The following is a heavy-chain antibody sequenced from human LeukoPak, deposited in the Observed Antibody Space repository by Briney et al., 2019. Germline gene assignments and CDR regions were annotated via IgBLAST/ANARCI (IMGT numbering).Heavy chain of an antibody. CDR2: INPNSGKT. CDR3: ARHKVAYFDL. Sequence: ASVKVSCKASGYTFTISDINWFRQAPGQGPEWMGWINPNSGKTGYAQKFQGRVTISRDTSISTAYMELSSLRSEDTAVYYCARHKVAYFDLWGRGTLVTVS. J-gene: IGHJ2*01. D-gene: IGHD5-12*01. V-gene: IGHV1-8*03. CDR1: GYTFTISD.